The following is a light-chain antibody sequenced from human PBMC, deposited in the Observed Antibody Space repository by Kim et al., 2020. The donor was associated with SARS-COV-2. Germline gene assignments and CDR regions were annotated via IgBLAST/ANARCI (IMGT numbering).Light chain of an antibody. CDR2: WAS. CDR3: QQYYSTPAC. J-gene: IGKJ4*01. V-gene: IGKV4-1*01. Sequence: DIVMTQSPDSLAVSLGERATINCKSSQSVLYSSNNKNYLAWYQQKPGQPPKLLIYWASTRESGVPDRFSGSGSGTDFTLTISSLQAEDVAVYYCQQYYSTPACFGGGTKVDIK. CDR1: QSVLYSSNNKNY.